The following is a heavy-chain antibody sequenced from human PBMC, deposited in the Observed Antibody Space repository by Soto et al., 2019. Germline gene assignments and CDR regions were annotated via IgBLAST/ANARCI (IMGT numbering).Heavy chain of an antibody. V-gene: IGHV4-39*01. CDR3: ARQGHSGSYPD. CDR1: GVAISSNSYY. Sequence: QLQLQESGPGLVKPSENLSLTCTVSGVAISSNSYYWGWIRQPPRKVLEWIGNSYYSGTTYYNPSLKSRVTISVDTSKNLFSLKLSSVTASDTAVYYCARQGHSGSYPDWGQGTLVTFSS. J-gene: IGHJ1*01. D-gene: IGHD1-26*01. CDR2: SYYSGTT.